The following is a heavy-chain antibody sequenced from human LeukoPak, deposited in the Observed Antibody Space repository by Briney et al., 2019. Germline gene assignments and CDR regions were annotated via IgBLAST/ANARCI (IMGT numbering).Heavy chain of an antibody. CDR2: ISAYNGNT. D-gene: IGHD3-22*01. V-gene: IGHV1-18*01. CDR1: GYTFTSYG. Sequence: GASVKVSCKASGYTFTSYGISWVRQAPGQGLEWMGWISAYNGNTNYAQKLQGRVTMTTDTSTSTAYMELRSLRSDDTAVYYCARERGYYYDSSSPTFDYWGQGTLVTVSS. CDR3: ARERGYYYDSSSPTFDY. J-gene: IGHJ4*02.